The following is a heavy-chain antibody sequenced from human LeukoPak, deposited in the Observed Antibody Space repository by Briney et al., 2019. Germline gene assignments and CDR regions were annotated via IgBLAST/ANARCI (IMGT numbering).Heavy chain of an antibody. J-gene: IGHJ4*02. V-gene: IGHV3-74*01. CDR3: ARLPTGSPLHY. CDR1: GLTFSSSW. Sequence: GGALRLSCAASGLTFSSSWMHWVRQAPGKGLGWVSSINSDGSSTRYADSVKGRFTISRDNAKDTLYLQMNSLRAEDTAVYYCARLPTGSPLHYWGQGTLVTVSS. D-gene: IGHD1-14*01. CDR2: INSDGSST.